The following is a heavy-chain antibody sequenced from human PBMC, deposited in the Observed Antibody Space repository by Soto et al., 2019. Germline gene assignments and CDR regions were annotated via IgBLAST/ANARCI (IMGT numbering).Heavy chain of an antibody. CDR2: INHSGST. Sequence: PSETLSLTCAVYGGSFSGYYWSWIRQPPGKGLEWIGEINHSGSTNYNPSLKSRVTISVDTSKNQFSLKLSSVTAADTAVYYCARAVYYASVWGSYRYDWFDPWGQGTLVTVSS. J-gene: IGHJ5*02. CDR3: ARAVYYASVWGSYRYDWFDP. V-gene: IGHV4-34*01. D-gene: IGHD3-16*02. CDR1: GGSFSGYY.